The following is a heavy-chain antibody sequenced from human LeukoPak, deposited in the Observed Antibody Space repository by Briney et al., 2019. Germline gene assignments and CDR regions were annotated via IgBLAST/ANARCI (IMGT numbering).Heavy chain of an antibody. Sequence: GESLKISCKGSGYSFTSYWIGWVRQMPGKGLEWMGIIYPGDSDTRYSPSFQGQVTISADKSISTAYLQWSSLKASDTAMYYCARYIAAAAKTVCFDYWGQGTLVTVSS. CDR3: ARYIAAAAKTVCFDY. J-gene: IGHJ4*02. D-gene: IGHD6-13*01. CDR1: GYSFTSYW. V-gene: IGHV5-51*01. CDR2: IYPGDSDT.